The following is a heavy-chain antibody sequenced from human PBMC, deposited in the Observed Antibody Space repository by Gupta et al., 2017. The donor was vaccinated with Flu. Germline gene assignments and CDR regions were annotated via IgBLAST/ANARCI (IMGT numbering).Heavy chain of an antibody. V-gene: IGHV4-31*03. CDR1: GVSITSDGYY. J-gene: IGHJ4*02. CDR2: VYYSGTT. Sequence: QVQLQESGPGLVKPSQPLSLTCSVSGVSITSDGYYWTWIRQHPGKGLEWIGYVYYSGTTYYIPSLRSRLTLSLDTSQNQFSLHLTSVTPADTAVYYCASGHGYNYAFGDWGLGTLVTVSS. D-gene: IGHD5-12*01. CDR3: ASGHGYNYAFGD.